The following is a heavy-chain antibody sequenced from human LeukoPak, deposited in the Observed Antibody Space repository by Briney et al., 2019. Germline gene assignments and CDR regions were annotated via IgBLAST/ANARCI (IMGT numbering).Heavy chain of an antibody. CDR1: GYTFTGYY. J-gene: IGHJ5*02. CDR3: ANTYALGNYYKGGFDP. Sequence: GASVKVSCKASGYTFTGYYMHWVRQAPGQGLEWMGWINPNSGGTNYAQKFQDRVTMTRDTSIRTVYMELSRLRSDDTAVYYCANTYALGNYYKGGFDPWGQGTLVTVSS. D-gene: IGHD3-10*01. V-gene: IGHV1-2*02. CDR2: INPNSGGT.